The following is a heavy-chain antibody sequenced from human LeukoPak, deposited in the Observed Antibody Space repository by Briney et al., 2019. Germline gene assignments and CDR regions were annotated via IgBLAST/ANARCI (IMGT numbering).Heavy chain of an antibody. D-gene: IGHD4-17*01. J-gene: IGHJ4*02. Sequence: PSQTLSLTCTVSGGSISSGGYYWSWIRQPPGKGLEWIGEVNHSGSTNYNPSLKSRVTISVDTSKNQFSLKLSSVTAADTAVYYCARAVSRTFDYWGQGTLVTVSS. CDR1: GGSISSGGYY. CDR2: VNHSGST. V-gene: IGHV4-30-2*01. CDR3: ARAVSRTFDY.